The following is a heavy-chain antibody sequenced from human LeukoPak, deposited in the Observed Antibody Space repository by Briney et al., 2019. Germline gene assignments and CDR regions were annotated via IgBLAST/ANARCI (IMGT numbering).Heavy chain of an antibody. Sequence: TGGSLTLSCAASGFTVSSNYMSWVRQAPGKGLEWVSVIYSGGSTYYADSVKGRFTISRDNSKNTLYLQMNSLRAEDTAVYYCARGPMDDNYYYYYGMDVWGKGTTVTVSS. CDR1: GFTVSSNY. J-gene: IGHJ6*04. V-gene: IGHV3-53*01. CDR3: ARGPMDDNYYYYYGMDV. D-gene: IGHD1-1*01. CDR2: IYSGGST.